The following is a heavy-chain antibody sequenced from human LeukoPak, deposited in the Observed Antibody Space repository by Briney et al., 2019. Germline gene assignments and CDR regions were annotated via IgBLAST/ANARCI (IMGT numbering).Heavy chain of an antibody. Sequence: GGSLRLSCAASGFTFSSYWMSWVRQAPGKGLEWVANVKQDGSEKYYVDSVKGRFTISRDNAKNSLYLQMNSLRAEDTAVYYCARWMGGGGINSDSRPHEYFQHWGQGTLVTVSS. CDR1: GFTFSSYW. CDR2: VKQDGSEK. D-gene: IGHD4-11*01. CDR3: ARWMGGGGINSDSRPHEYFQH. J-gene: IGHJ1*01. V-gene: IGHV3-7*01.